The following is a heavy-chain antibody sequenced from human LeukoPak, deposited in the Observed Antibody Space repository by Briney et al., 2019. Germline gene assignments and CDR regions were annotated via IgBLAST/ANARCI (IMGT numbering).Heavy chain of an antibody. CDR2: ISSDGSNQ. V-gene: IGHV3-30*04. Sequence: TGGSLSLSCAASGFTFSSYAMHWVRQAPGKGLDWVAVISSDGSNQYYADSVKGRFTISRDNSKNTLYLQMNSLRAEDTAVYYCATGDSSGYHYYYYYMDVWGKGTTVTVSS. CDR3: ATGDSSGYHYYYYYMDV. CDR1: GFTFSSYA. J-gene: IGHJ6*03. D-gene: IGHD3-22*01.